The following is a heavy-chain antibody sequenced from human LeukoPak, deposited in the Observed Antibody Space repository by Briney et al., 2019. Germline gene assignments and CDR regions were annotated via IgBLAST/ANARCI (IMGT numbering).Heavy chain of an antibody. CDR3: ATPLGYCSSTSCYRSAFDI. CDR2: VDPEDGET. J-gene: IGHJ3*02. Sequence: ASVKVPCXVSGYTFTDYYMHWVQQAPGEGLEWMGLVDPEDGETIYAEKFQGRVTITADTSTDTAYMELSSLRSEDTAVYYSATPLGYCSSTSCYRSAFDIWGQGTMVTVSS. V-gene: IGHV1-69-2*01. CDR1: GYTFTDYY. D-gene: IGHD2-2*01.